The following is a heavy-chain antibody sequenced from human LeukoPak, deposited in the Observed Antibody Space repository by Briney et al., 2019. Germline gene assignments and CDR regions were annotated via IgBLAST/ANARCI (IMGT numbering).Heavy chain of an antibody. D-gene: IGHD3-10*01. J-gene: IGHJ4*02. CDR3: ARRRYYGSSDY. CDR2: IYTSGST. V-gene: IGHV4-61*02. Sequence: SQTLSLTCTVSGGSVSSGSYYWSWIRQPAGKGLEWIGRIYTSGSTNYNPSLKSRVTISVDTSKNQFSLKLSSVTAADTAVYYCARRRYYGSSDYWGQGTLVTVSS. CDR1: GGSVSSGSYY.